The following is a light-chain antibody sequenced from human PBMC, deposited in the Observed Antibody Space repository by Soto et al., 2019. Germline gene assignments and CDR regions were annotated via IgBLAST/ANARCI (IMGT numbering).Light chain of an antibody. CDR1: SGHSTYA. V-gene: IGLV4-69*01. J-gene: IGLJ3*02. CDR3: QTWGTGIRV. Sequence: QSVLTQSPSASASLGASVRLTCTLSSGHSTYAIAWHQQRPEKGPRYLMKVNSDGSHTKGDGIPDRFSGSSSGAERYLTISCLQSEDEADYYCQTWGTGIRVFGGGTKLTVL. CDR2: VNSDGSH.